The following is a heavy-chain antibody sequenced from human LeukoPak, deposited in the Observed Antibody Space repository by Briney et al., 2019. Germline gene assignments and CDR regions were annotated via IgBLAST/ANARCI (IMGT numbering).Heavy chain of an antibody. V-gene: IGHV4-59*01. Sequence: PSETLSLTCTVSGGSISSYYWSRIRQPPGKGLEWIGYIYYSGSTNYNPSLKSRVTISVDTSKNQFSLKLSSVTAADTAVYYCARDSDGSDTIEEWGQGTLVTVSS. CDR3: ARDSDGSDTIEE. D-gene: IGHD3-10*01. CDR2: IYYSGST. CDR1: GGSISSYY. J-gene: IGHJ4*02.